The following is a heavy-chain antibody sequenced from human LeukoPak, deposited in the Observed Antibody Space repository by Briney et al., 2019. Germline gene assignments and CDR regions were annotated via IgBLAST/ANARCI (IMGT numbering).Heavy chain of an antibody. Sequence: PGGSLKLSCAASGFTVSSNYMSWVRQAPGKGLEWISVIYSGGSTYYADSVKGRFSISRDNSKNTVYLQMNSLRAEDTAVYFCARDPSHLHRWDTAMIIGDKSWGQGTLVTVSS. CDR3: ARDPSHLHRWDTAMIIGDKS. V-gene: IGHV3-66*01. CDR2: IYSGGST. J-gene: IGHJ5*02. CDR1: GFTVSSNY. D-gene: IGHD5-18*01.